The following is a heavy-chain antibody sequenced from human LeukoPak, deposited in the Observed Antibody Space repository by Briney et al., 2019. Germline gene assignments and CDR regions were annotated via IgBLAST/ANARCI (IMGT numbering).Heavy chain of an antibody. D-gene: IGHD5-18*01. J-gene: IGHJ5*02. V-gene: IGHV3-11*04. CDR2: ISSNSNTI. CDR1: GFSLTDYY. Sequence: GGSLRLSCTASGFSLTDYYMSWIRQAPGKGLEWVSYISSNSNTIRYADSVRGRFTISRDNSRDSVFLQMNDLRVEDTAVYYCTRTSIRGYSYGSDPWGQGTRVTVSS. CDR3: TRTSIRGYSYGSDP.